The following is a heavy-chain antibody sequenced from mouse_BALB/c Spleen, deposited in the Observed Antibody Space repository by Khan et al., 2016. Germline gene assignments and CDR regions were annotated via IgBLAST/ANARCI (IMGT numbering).Heavy chain of an antibody. CDR2: IDPENGNT. CDR1: GFNIKDNF. Sequence: VQLKPSGAELVRPGASVKLSCKASGFNIKDNFIHWVKQRPEQGLECIGWIDPENGNTIYAPKFQGRASITADTSSNTAYLQLSSLTSEDTAVYYCARGDYGNYAAYWGQGALVTVSA. CDR3: ARGDYGNYAAY. V-gene: IGHV14-1*02. J-gene: IGHJ3*01. D-gene: IGHD2-1*01.